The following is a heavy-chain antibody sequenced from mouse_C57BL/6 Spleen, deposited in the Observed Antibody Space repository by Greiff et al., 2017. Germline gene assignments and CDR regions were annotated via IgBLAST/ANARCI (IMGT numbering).Heavy chain of an antibody. J-gene: IGHJ4*01. CDR2: IDPENGDT. Sequence: EVQLQQSGAELVRPGASVKLSCTASGFNIKDDYMHWVKQRPEQGLEWIGWIDPENGDTEYASKFQGKATITADTSSNTAYLQLSSLTSEDTAVYYCTTGLRRHYYAMDYWGQGTSVTVSS. V-gene: IGHV14-4*01. CDR3: TTGLRRHYYAMDY. CDR1: GFNIKDDY. D-gene: IGHD2-4*01.